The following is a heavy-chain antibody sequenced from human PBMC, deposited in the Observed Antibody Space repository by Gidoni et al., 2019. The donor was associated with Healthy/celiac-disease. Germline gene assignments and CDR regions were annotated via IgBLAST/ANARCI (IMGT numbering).Heavy chain of an antibody. CDR2: IRGSGGST. D-gene: IGHD1-20*01. V-gene: IGHV3-23*01. Sequence: EVQLLESGGGLVQPGGSLSLSCPASGFPFSSYAMSWVRQAPGKGLEWVSAIRGSGGSTYYADSVKGRFTISRDNSKNTLYLQMNSLRAEDTAVYYCANYKLDNWKRDAFDIWGQGTMVTVSS. CDR3: ANYKLDNWKRDAFDI. J-gene: IGHJ3*02. CDR1: GFPFSSYA.